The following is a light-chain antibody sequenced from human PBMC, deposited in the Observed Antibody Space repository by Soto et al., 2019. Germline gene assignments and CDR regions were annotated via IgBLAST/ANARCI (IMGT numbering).Light chain of an antibody. CDR3: QHYSAFSVT. CDR2: NAS. CDR1: QSIGDL. J-gene: IGKJ1*01. Sequence: DIQMTQSPSTLSSSVEDRVTITCRASQSIGDLLAWYQQKPGEAPKLLIYNASYLESGVPSRFSGSGSGTEFTLTISSLQPEDLATYYCQHYSAFSVTFGQGTRVEIK. V-gene: IGKV1-5*03.